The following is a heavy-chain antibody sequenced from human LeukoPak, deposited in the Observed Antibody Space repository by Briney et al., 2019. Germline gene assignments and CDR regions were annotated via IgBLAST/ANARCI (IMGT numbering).Heavy chain of an antibody. J-gene: IGHJ6*02. CDR1: GFTFSSYG. CDR2: IWYDGSNK. D-gene: IGHD5-18*01. CDR3: ARDRIQLNYYYYYGMDV. Sequence: GGSLRLSCAASGFTFSSYGMHWVRQAPGKGLEWVAVIWYDGSNKYYADSVKGRFTISRDNSKNTPYLQMNSLRAEDTAVYYCARDRIQLNYYYYYGMDVWGQGTTVTVSS. V-gene: IGHV3-33*01.